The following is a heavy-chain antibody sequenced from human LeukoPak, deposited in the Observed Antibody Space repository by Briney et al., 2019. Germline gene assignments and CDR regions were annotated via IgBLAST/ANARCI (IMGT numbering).Heavy chain of an antibody. D-gene: IGHD6-6*01. Sequence: PSETLSLTCTVSGGSISSYYWSWIRQPPGEGLEWIATIYYTGITYYNPSLKSRVTISIDTSKNQFTLKLSSVTAADTAVYYCARPGLGARHFDSWGQGTLVTVSS. V-gene: IGHV4-39*01. J-gene: IGHJ4*02. CDR3: ARPGLGARHFDS. CDR1: GGSISSYY. CDR2: IYYTGIT.